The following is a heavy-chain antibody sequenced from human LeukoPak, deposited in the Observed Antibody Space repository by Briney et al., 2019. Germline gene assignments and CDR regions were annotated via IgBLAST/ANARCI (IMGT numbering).Heavy chain of an antibody. D-gene: IGHD3-10*01. V-gene: IGHV3-30-3*01. CDR1: GFTFSSYA. CDR2: ISYDGSNK. J-gene: IGHJ4*02. Sequence: GRSLRLSCAASGFTFSSYAMHWVRQAPGKGLEWVAVISYDGSNKYYADSVKGRFTISRDNSKNTLYLQMNSLRAEDTAVYYCARDHLGELFDYWGQGTQVTVSS. CDR3: ARDHLGELFDY.